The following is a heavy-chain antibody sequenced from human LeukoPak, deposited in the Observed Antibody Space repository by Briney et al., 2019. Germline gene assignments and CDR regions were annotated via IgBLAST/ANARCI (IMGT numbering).Heavy chain of an antibody. D-gene: IGHD3-10*01. CDR3: ARALGYYGSGSLL. CDR2: INHSGST. Sequence: SETLSLTCAVYGGSFSDYYWSWIRQPPGKGLEWIGEINHSGSTNYNPSLKSRVTISVDTSKTQFSLKLSSVTAAGKAVYYWARALGYYGSGSLLWGQGTLVTVSS. CDR1: GGSFSDYY. V-gene: IGHV4-34*01. J-gene: IGHJ4*02.